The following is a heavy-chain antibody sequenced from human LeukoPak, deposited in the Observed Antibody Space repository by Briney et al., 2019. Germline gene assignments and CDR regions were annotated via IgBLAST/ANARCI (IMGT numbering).Heavy chain of an antibody. CDR1: GFTFSSYA. CDR3: ARESTDSSSHDY. D-gene: IGHD6-13*01. J-gene: IGHJ4*02. V-gene: IGHV3-23*01. Sequence: GGSLRLSCAASGFTFSSYAMSWVRQAPGKGLEWVSLFSASGGNTYYADSVKGRFTISRDNSKNTLYLQMNSLRAEDTAVYYCARESTDSSSHDYWGQGTLVTVSS. CDR2: FSASGGNT.